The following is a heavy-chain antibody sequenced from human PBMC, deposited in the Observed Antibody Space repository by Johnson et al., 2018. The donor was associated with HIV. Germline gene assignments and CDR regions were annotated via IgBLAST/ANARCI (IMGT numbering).Heavy chain of an antibody. CDR1: GFTVSSNY. CDR2: IYSGGNT. D-gene: IGHD1-26*01. J-gene: IGHJ3*02. V-gene: IGHV3-66*02. CDR3: AKDSLYSLTSGTTRKDI. Sequence: VQLVESGGDLVKPGGSLRVSCAASGFTVSSNYMSWVRQAPGKGLEWVSVIYSGGNTYYAESVKGRFTISRDNAKNSLYLQMNSLRPDDTALYYCAKDSLYSLTSGTTRKDIWGQGTMVTVSS.